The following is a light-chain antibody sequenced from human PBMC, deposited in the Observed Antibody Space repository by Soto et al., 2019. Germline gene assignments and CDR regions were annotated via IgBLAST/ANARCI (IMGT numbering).Light chain of an antibody. CDR1: QSISNW. J-gene: IGKJ1*01. V-gene: IGKV1-5*01. CDR2: DAS. CDR3: QQYNTYGT. Sequence: DIQMTQSPSTLSASVGDRVTITCRASQSISNWLAWYQQKPGKAPKVLIYDASSLESGVPSRFSGSGSGPEFTLTISTLQPDDFATYYCQQYNTYGTFGQGTKVDIK.